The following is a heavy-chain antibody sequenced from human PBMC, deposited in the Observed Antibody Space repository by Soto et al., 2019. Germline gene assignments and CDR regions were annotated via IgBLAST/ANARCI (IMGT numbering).Heavy chain of an antibody. D-gene: IGHD5-18*01. CDR1: GGSVTSDEDY. Sequence: SETLSLTCTVSGGSVTSDEDYWTWIRQSPGKGLEWIGYISNSGSTGYNPFLKTRLSMSVDRSKNQFTLRLTSVTAAVTAVYFCATESGSTYGYFDHWGQGAQVTVSS. CDR3: ATESGSTYGYFDH. V-gene: IGHV4-30-4*01. CDR2: ISNSGST. J-gene: IGHJ4*02.